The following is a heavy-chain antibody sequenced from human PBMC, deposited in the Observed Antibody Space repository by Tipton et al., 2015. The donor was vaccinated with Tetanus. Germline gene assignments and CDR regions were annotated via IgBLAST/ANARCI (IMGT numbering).Heavy chain of an antibody. J-gene: IGHJ3*02. Sequence: TLSLTCNVSGGSITSYYWSWIRQRPGRGLEWVGYVHYTGKDNYSPSLRSRVTLSVDTSKNQFSLKMNSVTAADTAVYYCARIGWLQQNKPCFDIWGQGTMVTVSS. V-gene: IGHV4-59*13. CDR1: GGSITSYY. CDR2: VHYTGKD. CDR3: ARIGWLQQNKPCFDI. D-gene: IGHD5-24*01.